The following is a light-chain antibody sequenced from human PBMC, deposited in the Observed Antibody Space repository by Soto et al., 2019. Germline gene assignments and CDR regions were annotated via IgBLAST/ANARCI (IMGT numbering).Light chain of an antibody. CDR1: QSVSSY. CDR3: QQRSNWPRT. V-gene: IGKV3-11*01. Sequence: DIVLTQSPATLYSSPGERATLSCRASQSVSSYLAWYQQKPGQGPRLLIYDVSNRATGIPARFSGSGSGTDFTLTISSLEPEDFAVYYCQQRSNWPRTFGQGTKVDIK. CDR2: DVS. J-gene: IGKJ1*01.